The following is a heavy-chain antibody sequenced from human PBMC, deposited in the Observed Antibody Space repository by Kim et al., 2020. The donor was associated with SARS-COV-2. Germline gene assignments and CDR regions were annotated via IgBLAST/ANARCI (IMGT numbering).Heavy chain of an antibody. CDR1: GYTFTGYY. D-gene: IGHD2-2*01. J-gene: IGHJ6*02. CDR2: INPNSGGT. V-gene: IGHV1-2*02. CDR3: AREVVVPARPTNYYYYGMDV. Sequence: ASVKVSCKASGYTFTGYYMHWVRQAPGQGLEWMGWINPNSGGTNYAQKFQGRVTMTRDTSISTAYMELSRLRSDDTAVYYCAREVVVPARPTNYYYYGMDVWGQGTTVTVSS.